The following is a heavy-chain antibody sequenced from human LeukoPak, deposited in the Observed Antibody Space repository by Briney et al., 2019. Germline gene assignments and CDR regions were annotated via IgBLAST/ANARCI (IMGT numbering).Heavy chain of an antibody. D-gene: IGHD3-22*01. CDR2: IYASGST. CDR3: AGVRYYDSSGYYCTDIDY. V-gene: IGHV4-61*02. J-gene: IGHJ4*02. Sequence: TSQTLSLTCTVSGGSISSGSYYWSWIRQPAGKGLEWIGRIYASGSTNYNPSLKSRVTISVDTSKNQFSLKLSSVTAADTAVYYCAGVRYYDSSGYYCTDIDYWGQGTLVTVSS. CDR1: GGSISSGSYY.